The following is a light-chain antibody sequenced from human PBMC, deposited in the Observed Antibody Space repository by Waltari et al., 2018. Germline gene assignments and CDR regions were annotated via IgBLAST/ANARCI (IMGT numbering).Light chain of an antibody. CDR2: EVS. V-gene: IGLV2-14*01. CDR3: SSYTSSSTRV. Sequence: QSALTQPASVSGSPGQSITISCTGTNSDVGGYNYVSLYQQHPGKAPKLMIYEVSKRPSGVSNRFSCSKSGNTASLTISGLQAEDEADYYCSSYTSSSTRVFGTGTKVTVL. J-gene: IGLJ1*01. CDR1: NSDVGGYNY.